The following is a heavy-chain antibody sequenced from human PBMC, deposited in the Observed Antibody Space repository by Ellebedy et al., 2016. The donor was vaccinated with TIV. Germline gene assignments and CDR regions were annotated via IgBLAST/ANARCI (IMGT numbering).Heavy chain of an antibody. CDR2: INPTTGNS. J-gene: IGHJ4*02. CDR1: GYTFTSYY. D-gene: IGHD3-22*01. V-gene: IGHV1-46*01. CDR3: ARGDNYYYDSSGYYYTY. Sequence: ASVKVSCKASGYTFTSYYFYWVRQAPGQGLEWMGIINPTTGNSNYAQKFQGRVTMTRDTSTSTVYMELRRLRSEDTAVYYCARGDNYYYDSSGYYYTYWGQGTLVTVSS.